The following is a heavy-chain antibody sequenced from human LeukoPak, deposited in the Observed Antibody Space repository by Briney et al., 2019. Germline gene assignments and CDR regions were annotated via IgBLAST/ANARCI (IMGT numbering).Heavy chain of an antibody. CDR3: ARGGRIAMVRGNWFDP. V-gene: IGHV3-21*05. D-gene: IGHD3-10*01. CDR1: GFTFSSYE. J-gene: IGHJ5*02. CDR2: ISSTSIYT. Sequence: GGSLRLSCAASGFTFSSYEMNWVRQAPGKGLEWVSYISSTSIYTDYTDSVKGRFTISRDNAKNSLYLQMNSLRAEDTAVYYCARGGRIAMVRGNWFDPWGQGTLVTVSS.